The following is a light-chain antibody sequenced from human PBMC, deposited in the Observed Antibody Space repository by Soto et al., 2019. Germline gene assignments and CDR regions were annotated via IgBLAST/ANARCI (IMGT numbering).Light chain of an antibody. CDR1: QSSSSW. J-gene: IGKJ5*01. CDR2: DAS. CDR3: QQYNSYPIT. Sequence: DIQMTQSPSTLSASVGDRVTITCRASQSSSSWLAWYQQKPGKAPKLLIYDASRLESGVPARFSGSGSGTEFTLTISSLQPDDFATYYCQQYNSYPITVGQGTRLEIK. V-gene: IGKV1-5*01.